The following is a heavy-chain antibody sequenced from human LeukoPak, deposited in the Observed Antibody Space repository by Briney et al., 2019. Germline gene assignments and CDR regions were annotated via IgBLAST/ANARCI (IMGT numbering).Heavy chain of an antibody. J-gene: IGHJ6*02. CDR2: IYTSGST. CDR3: ARAGYTYYYGSGSYAYYYYYGMDV. CDR1: GGSISSGSYY. D-gene: IGHD3-10*01. V-gene: IGHV4-61*02. Sequence: SETLSLTCTVSGGSISSGSYYWSWIRQPAGQGLEWIVRIYTSGSTNYNPSLKSRVTISVDTSKNQFSLKLSSVTAADTAVYYCARAGYTYYYGSGSYAYYYYYGMDVWGQGTTVTVSS.